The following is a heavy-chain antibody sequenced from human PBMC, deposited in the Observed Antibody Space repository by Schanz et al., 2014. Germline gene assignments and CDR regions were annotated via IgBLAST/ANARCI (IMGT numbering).Heavy chain of an antibody. V-gene: IGHV3-23*04. Sequence: EVQLVESGGGLVQPGGSLRLSCAASGFTFSAYAMTWVRQIPGKGLEWVSAINTGVNTYYADSVRGRFTMSRDNSKNTLYLQMNSLRAGDAAVYYCARGLIAAAGGAFDYWGQGTLVAVSA. CDR3: ARGLIAAAGGAFDY. CDR1: GFTFSAYA. D-gene: IGHD6-13*01. J-gene: IGHJ4*02. CDR2: INTGVNT.